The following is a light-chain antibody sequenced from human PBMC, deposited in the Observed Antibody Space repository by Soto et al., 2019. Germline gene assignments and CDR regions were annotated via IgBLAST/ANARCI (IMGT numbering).Light chain of an antibody. CDR1: SSDIGAYNY. CDR2: DVS. V-gene: IGLV2-8*01. J-gene: IGLJ2*01. Sequence: SVLTQPPSASGSPGQSVTISCTGTSSDIGAYNYVSWYQQHPGKAPRLMIYDVSKRPPGVPDRFSGSKSGYTASLTVSGLQPEDEADYYCTSFAGSNDLGVFGGGTKVTVL. CDR3: TSFAGSNDLGV.